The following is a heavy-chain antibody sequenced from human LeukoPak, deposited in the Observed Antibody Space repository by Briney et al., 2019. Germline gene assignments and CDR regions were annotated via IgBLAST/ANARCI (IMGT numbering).Heavy chain of an antibody. CDR2: INPKSGGT. CDR1: GYNFTDYY. CDR3: ARVGIAAAQYYFDC. V-gene: IGHV1-2*02. D-gene: IGHD6-13*01. J-gene: IGHJ4*02. Sequence: GASVKVSCKASGYNFTDYYIHWVRQAPGQGLEWMGWINPKSGGTNYAQKVRGRVTMTRDTSTSTVYMELSSLRSEDTAVYYCARVGIAAAQYYFDCWGQGTLVTVSS.